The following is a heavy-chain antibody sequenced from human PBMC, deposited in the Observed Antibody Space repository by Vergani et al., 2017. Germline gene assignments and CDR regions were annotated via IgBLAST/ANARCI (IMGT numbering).Heavy chain of an antibody. J-gene: IGHJ4*02. CDR3: VCRATSPPLCLDC. D-gene: IGHD2-2*01. CDR1: GDSINHGNNS. V-gene: IGHV4-39*01. CDR2: VYYNGRT. Sequence: QVQLQESGPGLLKPSQPLSLTCIVSGDSINHGNNSCGWIRQPPGMGLEWIGSVYYNGRTYYNPSLKSRVTPSVDASKNQFSLKLTSVTAADPPVYGCVCRATSPPLCLDCWGQGTLV.